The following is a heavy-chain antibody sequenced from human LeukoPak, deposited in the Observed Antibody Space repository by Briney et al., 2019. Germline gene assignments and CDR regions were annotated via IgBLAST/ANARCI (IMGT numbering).Heavy chain of an antibody. V-gene: IGHV3-30-3*01. D-gene: IGHD3-3*01. CDR2: ISYDGSNK. Sequence: PGGSLRLSCAASGFTFSSYWMSWVRQAPGKGLEWVAVISYDGSNKYYADSVKGRFTISRDNSKNTLYLQMNSLRAEDTAVYYCARGLRFLEWLTDAFDIWGQGTMVTVSS. CDR1: GFTFSSYW. J-gene: IGHJ3*02. CDR3: ARGLRFLEWLTDAFDI.